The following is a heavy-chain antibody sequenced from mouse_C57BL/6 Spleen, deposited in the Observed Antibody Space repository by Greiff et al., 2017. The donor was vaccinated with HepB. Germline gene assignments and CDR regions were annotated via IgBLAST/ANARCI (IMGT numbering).Heavy chain of an antibody. CDR1: GYTFTSYW. CDR3: ARSGMNYGSRASAMDY. J-gene: IGHJ4*01. CDR2: INPSNGGT. D-gene: IGHD1-1*01. Sequence: QVQLQQPGTELVKPGASVKLSCKASGYTFTSYWMHWVKQRPGQGLEWIGNINPSNGGTNYNEKFKGKATLTADKSSSTAYMQFSSLTSEDSAIYYCARSGMNYGSRASAMDYWGQGTSVTVSS. V-gene: IGHV1-53*01.